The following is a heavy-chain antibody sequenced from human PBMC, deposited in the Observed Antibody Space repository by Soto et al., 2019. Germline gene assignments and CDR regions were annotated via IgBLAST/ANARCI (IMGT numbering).Heavy chain of an antibody. CDR1: GFTFSDFA. D-gene: IGHD2-21*01. J-gene: IGHJ1*01. CDR3: GKMGGGNLTKLFHV. V-gene: IGHV3-23*01. Sequence: PGGSLRLSCAASGFTFSDFAMSWVRKAPGKGLEWVSTFTAASRNPFYPDSVKGPSTISRDNPKRTLYLHVNSLPVDDTAVYYCGKMGGGNLTKLFHVWGHGPLVTVSS. CDR2: FTAASRNP.